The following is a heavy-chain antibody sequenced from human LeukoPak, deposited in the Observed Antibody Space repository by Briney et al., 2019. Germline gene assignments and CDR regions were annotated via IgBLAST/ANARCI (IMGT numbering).Heavy chain of an antibody. CDR2: IYYSGST. CDR3: ARQVVAVAGTGYFDY. V-gene: IGHV4-59*05. J-gene: IGHJ4*02. D-gene: IGHD6-19*01. CDR1: GGSISSYY. Sequence: SETPSLTCTVSGGSISSYYWSWIRQPAGKGLEWIGSIYYSGSTYYNASLKSRGTISVDTSKNQFSLKLNSVTAADTAVYFCARQVVAVAGTGYFDYWGQGTLVTVSS.